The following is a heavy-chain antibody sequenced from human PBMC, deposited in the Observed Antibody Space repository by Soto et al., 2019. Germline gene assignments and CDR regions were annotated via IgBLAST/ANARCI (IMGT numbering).Heavy chain of an antibody. CDR1: GGSISSSSYY. V-gene: IGHV4-39*01. CDR3: ARHSYSYGSTYGCSLDP. D-gene: IGHD3-10*01. J-gene: IGHJ5*02. CDR2: IYYSGST. Sequence: SETLSLTCTVSGGSISSSSYYWGWIRQPPGKGLEWIGSIYYSGSTYYNPSLKSRVTISVDTSKNQFSLKLRSVTAEDTAVYYCARHSYSYGSTYGCSLDPWGQGTLVT.